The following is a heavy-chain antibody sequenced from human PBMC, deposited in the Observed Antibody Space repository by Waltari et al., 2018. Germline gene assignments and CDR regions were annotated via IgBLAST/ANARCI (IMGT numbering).Heavy chain of an antibody. D-gene: IGHD3-22*01. CDR1: GFTVSSNY. CDR2: IYSGGST. J-gene: IGHJ4*02. Sequence: EVQLVESGGGLIQPGGSLRLSCAASGFTVSSNYMSWVRQAPGKGLEWVSVIYSGGSTNYADSVKGRFTISRDNSKNTLYLQMNSLRAEDTAVYYGARVFSYDSSGYRDYWGQGTLVTVSS. CDR3: ARVFSYDSSGYRDY. V-gene: IGHV3-53*01.